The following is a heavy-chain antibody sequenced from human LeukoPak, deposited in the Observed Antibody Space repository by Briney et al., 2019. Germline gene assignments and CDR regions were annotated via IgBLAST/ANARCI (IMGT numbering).Heavy chain of an antibody. D-gene: IGHD1-26*01. Sequence: SETLSLTCAVYIDSFSNYHWNWVRQTPAKGMEWIGEVNESGGTNISPSLRSRVILSVDTSKNQFSLKLISVTVADTAIYYCARGQGATVPQVGKNWFDPWGQGTRVTVSS. CDR2: VNESGGT. V-gene: IGHV4-34*01. J-gene: IGHJ5*02. CDR3: ARGQGATVPQVGKNWFDP. CDR1: IDSFSNYH.